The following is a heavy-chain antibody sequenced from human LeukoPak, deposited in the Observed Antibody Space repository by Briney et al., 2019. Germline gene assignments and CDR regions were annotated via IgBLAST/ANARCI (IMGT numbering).Heavy chain of an antibody. Sequence: GGSLRLSCAASGFTFSSYAMHWVRQAPGKGLEWVSAISDRGDRQYYADSVKGRFTISRDNSMNTLRLQMNSLSIEDTAVYYCVVYTGGYRSQFWGQGTLVTVSS. J-gene: IGHJ4*02. D-gene: IGHD5-24*01. V-gene: IGHV3-23*01. CDR2: ISDRGDRQ. CDR1: GFTFSSYA. CDR3: VVYTGGYRSQF.